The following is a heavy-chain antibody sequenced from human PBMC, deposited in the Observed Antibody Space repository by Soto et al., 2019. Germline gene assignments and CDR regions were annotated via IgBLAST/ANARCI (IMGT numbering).Heavy chain of an antibody. CDR3: ARGLGDSSGYIDY. CDR2: IWYDGSNK. J-gene: IGHJ4*02. D-gene: IGHD3-22*01. Sequence: GGSLRLSCAASGFTFSSYGMHWVRQAPGKGLEWVAVIWYDGSNKYYADSVKGRFTISRDNSKNTLYLQMNSLRAEDTAVYYCARGLGDSSGYIDYWGQGTLVTVSS. CDR1: GFTFSSYG. V-gene: IGHV3-33*01.